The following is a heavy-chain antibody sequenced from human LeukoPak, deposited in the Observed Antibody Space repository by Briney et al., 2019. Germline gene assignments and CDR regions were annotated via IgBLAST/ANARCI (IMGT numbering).Heavy chain of an antibody. J-gene: IGHJ5*02. CDR3: ARGEEVIVVGWSDP. CDR1: GGSFSGYY. Sequence: SETLSLTCAVYGGSFSGYYWSWIRQPPGKGLEWIGEINHSGSTNYNPSLKSRVTISVDTSKNQFSLKLSSVTAADTAVYYCARGEEVIVVGWSDPWGQGTLVTVSS. V-gene: IGHV4-34*01. D-gene: IGHD3-22*01. CDR2: INHSGST.